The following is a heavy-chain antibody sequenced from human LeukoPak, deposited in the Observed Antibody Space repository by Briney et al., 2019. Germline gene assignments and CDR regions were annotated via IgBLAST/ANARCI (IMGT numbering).Heavy chain of an antibody. CDR2: INSDGSST. V-gene: IGHV3-74*01. D-gene: IGHD4-17*01. CDR1: GFTFTSYW. Sequence: GGSLRLSCAASGFTFTSYWMHWVRQAPGKGLVWVSRINSDGSSTTYADSVKGRFTISRDNAKNALYLQMNSLRAEDTAVYYCARPQHGDLYAFDIWGQGTMVTVSS. J-gene: IGHJ3*02. CDR3: ARPQHGDLYAFDI.